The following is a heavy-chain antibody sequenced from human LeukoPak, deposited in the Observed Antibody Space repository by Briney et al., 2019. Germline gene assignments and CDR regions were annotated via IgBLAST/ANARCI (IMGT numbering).Heavy chain of an antibody. Sequence: SETLSLTCTVSGGSISSYYWSWIRQPAGKGLEWIGRIYTSGSTNYNPSLKSRVTMSVDTSKNQFSLKLSSVTAADTAVYYCARDITTVRGVITPGAFDIWGQGTMVTVSS. CDR1: GGSISSYY. V-gene: IGHV4-4*07. D-gene: IGHD3-10*01. CDR2: IYTSGST. J-gene: IGHJ3*02. CDR3: ARDITTVRGVITPGAFDI.